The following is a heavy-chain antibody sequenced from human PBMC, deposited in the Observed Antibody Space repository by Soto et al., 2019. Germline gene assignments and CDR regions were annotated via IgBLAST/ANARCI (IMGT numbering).Heavy chain of an antibody. D-gene: IGHD3-3*01. CDR3: ARLGEFWSGFYYYYYGMDV. J-gene: IGHJ6*02. V-gene: IGHV5-51*01. CDR2: IYPGDSDP. Sequence: GESLKISCKGSGYSFTSYWIGWVRQMPGKGLEWMGIIYPGDSDPRYSPSFQGQVTISAEQSISTAHLQWSSLKASDTAMYYCARLGEFWSGFYYYYYGMDVGGQGTTVTVSS. CDR1: GYSFTSYW.